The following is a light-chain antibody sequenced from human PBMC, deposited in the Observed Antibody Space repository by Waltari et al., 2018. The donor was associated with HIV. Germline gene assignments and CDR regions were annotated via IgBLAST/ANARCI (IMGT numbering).Light chain of an antibody. CDR1: SSAVGGYNL. V-gene: IGLV2-23*02. CDR2: EVS. Sequence: QSALTQPASVSGSPGQSITISCTGTSSAVGGYNLVSWYQQRPGKAPKLIIYEVSKRPSGVSNRFSGSKSGNTASLTISGLQAEDEADYYCCAYAGSTTYVIFGGGTKLTVL. J-gene: IGLJ2*01. CDR3: CAYAGSTTYVI.